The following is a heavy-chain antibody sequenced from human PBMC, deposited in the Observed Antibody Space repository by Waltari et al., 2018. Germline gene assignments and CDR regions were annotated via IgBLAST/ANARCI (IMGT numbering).Heavy chain of an antibody. CDR2: IKTDGREE. D-gene: IGHD1-7*01. Sequence: EVQLVESGGGLVQPGGSLRPSGSPAGFAFSEYWMTWVRQAPGKCLEWVGNIKTDGREEYYTDSVKGRFIISRDNAKNSLFLQMDSLRVEDTAVYYCARDGDRNYDYWGQGTLVTVSS. CDR1: GFAFSEYW. J-gene: IGHJ4*02. V-gene: IGHV3-7*01. CDR3: ARDGDRNYDY.